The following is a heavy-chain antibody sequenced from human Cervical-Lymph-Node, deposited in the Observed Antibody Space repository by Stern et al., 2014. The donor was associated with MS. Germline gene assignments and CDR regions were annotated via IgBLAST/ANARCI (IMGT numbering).Heavy chain of an antibody. CDR1: GYTLTELS. D-gene: IGHD7-27*01. V-gene: IGHV1-24*01. J-gene: IGHJ3*02. CDR2: FDLEDAEI. CDR3: ATGAGVKGFDI. Sequence: QDQLVQSGAEVKKPGASVKVSCKVSGYTLTELSMHLVRQAPGKGLEWIGSFDLEDAEIIYAQKLQGRVTMTEDTSTDTAYMELSSLRVEDTAVYYCATGAGVKGFDIWGQGTMVTVSS.